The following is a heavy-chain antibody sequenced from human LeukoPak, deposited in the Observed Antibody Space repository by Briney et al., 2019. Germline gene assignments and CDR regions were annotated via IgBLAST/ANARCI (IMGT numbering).Heavy chain of an antibody. J-gene: IGHJ6*02. V-gene: IGHV3-23*01. CDR2: ISGSGGST. Sequence: PGGSLRLSCAASGFTFSSYAMSWVRQAPGKGLEWVSAISGSGGSTYYADSVKGRFTISRDNSKNTLYLQMNSLGAEDTAVYYCAKDPVVVPAARAWYYYYGMDVWGQGTTVTVSS. D-gene: IGHD2-2*01. CDR3: AKDPVVVPAARAWYYYYGMDV. CDR1: GFTFSSYA.